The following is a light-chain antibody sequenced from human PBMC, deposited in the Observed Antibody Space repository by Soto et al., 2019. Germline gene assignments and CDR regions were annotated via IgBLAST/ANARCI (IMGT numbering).Light chain of an antibody. J-gene: IGKJ1*01. Sequence: DVQITQSPSTLSASVGDRGTITFRASQSISSWLAWYQQKPGKAPKLLIYDASSLESGVPSRFSGSGSGTEFTLTISSLQPDDFATYYCQQYNSYSRTFGQGTKVDIK. CDR2: DAS. CDR3: QQYNSYSRT. CDR1: QSISSW. V-gene: IGKV1-5*01.